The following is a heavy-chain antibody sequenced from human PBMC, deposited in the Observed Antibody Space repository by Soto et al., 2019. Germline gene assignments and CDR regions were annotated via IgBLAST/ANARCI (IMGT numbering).Heavy chain of an antibody. D-gene: IGHD3-16*01. CDR1: GGSMRRDY. J-gene: IGHJ6*03. CDR2: IDSSGST. CDR3: ATAALGIYFYHYMDV. Sequence: QVQLQESGPGLVKPSETLSLTCTVSGGSMRRDYWSWIRQPPGQGLEWVGYIDSSGSTHYNPSLNSLLNISSDTSKNQCSLKLTSVTATNTGVYYCATAALGIYFYHYMDVWGEGTTVTVSS. V-gene: IGHV4-59*01.